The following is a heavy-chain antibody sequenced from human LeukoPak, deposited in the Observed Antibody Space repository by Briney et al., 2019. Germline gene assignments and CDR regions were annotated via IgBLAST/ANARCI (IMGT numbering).Heavy chain of an antibody. CDR2: ISYDGSNK. CDR1: GFTFSSYA. D-gene: IGHD6-13*01. J-gene: IGHJ4*02. Sequence: GRSLRLSCAASGFTFSSYAMHWVRQAPGKGLEWVAVISYDGSNKYYADSVKGRFTISRDNSKNTLYLQMNSLRAEDTAVYYCAKAGYSTNRPIFDYWGQGTLVTVSP. CDR3: AKAGYSTNRPIFDY. V-gene: IGHV3-30-3*01.